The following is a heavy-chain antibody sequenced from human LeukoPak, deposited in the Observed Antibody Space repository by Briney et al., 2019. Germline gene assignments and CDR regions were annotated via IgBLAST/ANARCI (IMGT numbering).Heavy chain of an antibody. J-gene: IGHJ4*02. CDR3: ARQTGSGLFILP. CDR1: GVSISSSYSY. Sequence: SETLSLTCTVSGVSISSSYSYWGWLRQPPGMGLEWIGSIYYTGNTYYNASLKSQVSISIDTAKNQFSLKLTSVTAADTAVYYCARQTGSGLFILPGGQGTLVTVSS. V-gene: IGHV4-39*01. CDR2: IYYTGNT. D-gene: IGHD3/OR15-3a*01.